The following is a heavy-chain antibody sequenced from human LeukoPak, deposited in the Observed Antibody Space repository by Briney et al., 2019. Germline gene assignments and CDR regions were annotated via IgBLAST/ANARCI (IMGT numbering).Heavy chain of an antibody. J-gene: IGHJ4*02. V-gene: IGHV3-30*18. CDR2: ISYDGSNK. CDR1: GFTFSSYG. Sequence: SGGSLRLSCAASGFTFSSYGMHWVRQAPGKGVEWVAVISYDGSNKYYGDSVKGRFTISRDNSKNTLYLQMNSLRAEDTALYYCAKGLERESRLDSWGQGTLVTVSS. CDR3: AKGLERESRLDS. D-gene: IGHD1-1*01.